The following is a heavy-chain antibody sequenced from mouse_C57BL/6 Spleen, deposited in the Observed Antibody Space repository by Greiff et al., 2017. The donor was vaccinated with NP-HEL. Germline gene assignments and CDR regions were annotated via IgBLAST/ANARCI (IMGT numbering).Heavy chain of an antibody. J-gene: IGHJ2*01. V-gene: IGHV1-39*01. D-gene: IGHD1-1*01. Sequence: EVQLQQSGPELVKPGASVKISCKASGYSFTDYNMNWVKQSNGKSLEWIGVINPNYGTTSYNQKFKGKATLTVDQSSSTAYMQLNSLTSEDSAVYYCAMRGYGSSLYYFDYWGQGTTLTVSS. CDR3: AMRGYGSSLYYFDY. CDR2: INPNYGTT. CDR1: GYSFTDYN.